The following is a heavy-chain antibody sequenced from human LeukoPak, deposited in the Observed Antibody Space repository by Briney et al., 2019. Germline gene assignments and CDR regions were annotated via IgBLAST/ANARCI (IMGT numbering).Heavy chain of an antibody. Sequence: PGGSLRLSCAASGFTFNRYWVHWVRQAPGKGLVWVSRINSDGSGITYADSVKGRFTISRDNAKNTVYLQMNSLRAEDTAVYYCARGSLGDGSLLIDYWGQGTLVTVSS. J-gene: IGHJ4*02. CDR3: ARGSLGDGSLLIDY. CDR2: INSDGSGI. V-gene: IGHV3-74*01. D-gene: IGHD3-10*01. CDR1: GFTFNRYW.